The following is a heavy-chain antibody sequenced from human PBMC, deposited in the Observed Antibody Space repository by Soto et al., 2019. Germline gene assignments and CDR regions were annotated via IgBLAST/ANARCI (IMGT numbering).Heavy chain of an antibody. V-gene: IGHV1-2*04. CDR2: VNPNGGGT. D-gene: IGHD3-10*01. Sequence: QVQLVQSGAEVKKPGASVKVSCKASGYTFTGYYMHWVRQAPGQGLEWMGWVNPNGGGTNYAQKLQGWVTMTRDTSISTAYMALSRLRSDDPAVYYCARGGSLWFGELSAYYYGMDVWGQGTTVTVSS. J-gene: IGHJ6*02. CDR1: GYTFTGYY. CDR3: ARGGSLWFGELSAYYYGMDV.